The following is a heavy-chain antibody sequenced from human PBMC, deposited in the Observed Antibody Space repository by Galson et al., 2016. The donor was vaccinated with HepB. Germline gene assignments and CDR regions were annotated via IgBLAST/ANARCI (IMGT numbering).Heavy chain of an antibody. J-gene: IGHJ6*02. D-gene: IGHD4-23*01. CDR2: INHYGNT. CDR1: GGSVNFYY. V-gene: IGHV4-34*01. Sequence: ETLSLTCAVYGGSVNFYYWTWIRQPPGKGLEWIGEINHYGNTNYSPSLESRVTISVDTSTNQFSLNLTTVSAADAAVYYSARGPFRGTVAPHYYGMDVWGQGTTVIVSS. CDR3: ARGPFRGTVAPHYYGMDV.